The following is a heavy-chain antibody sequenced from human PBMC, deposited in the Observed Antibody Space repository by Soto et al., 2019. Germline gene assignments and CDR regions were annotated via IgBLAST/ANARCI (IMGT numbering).Heavy chain of an antibody. D-gene: IGHD5-18*01. CDR1: GGSISSGGYY. Sequence: QVQLQESGPGLVKPSQTLSLTCTVSGGSISSGGYYWSWIRQHPGKGLEWIGYLYYSGSTHYNPSLKGRVTISVDTSTNPFSLKLSSVTAADTAVYYCAREKSTAMTSNYFDYWGQGTLVTVSS. CDR3: AREKSTAMTSNYFDY. V-gene: IGHV4-31*03. J-gene: IGHJ4*02. CDR2: LYYSGST.